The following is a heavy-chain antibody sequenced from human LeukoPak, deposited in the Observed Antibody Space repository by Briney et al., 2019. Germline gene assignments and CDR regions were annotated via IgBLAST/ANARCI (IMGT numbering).Heavy chain of an antibody. CDR3: GKDPNGNFIGAFDF. CDR1: RFAFHNYA. J-gene: IGHJ3*01. Sequence: GGSLRLSCAASRFAFHNYAITWIRQAPERGLEWVSSISVDGGDIKYTDSAKGRFTISRDNSKGTLYLQMDSLRVEDTAVYYCGKDPNGNFIGAFDFWGQGTMVTVSS. V-gene: IGHV3-23*01. D-gene: IGHD4-23*01. CDR2: ISVDGGDI.